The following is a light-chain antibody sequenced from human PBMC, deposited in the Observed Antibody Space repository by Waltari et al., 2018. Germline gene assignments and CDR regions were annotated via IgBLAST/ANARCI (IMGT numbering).Light chain of an antibody. CDR2: SNN. CDR1: SSNIGSNT. CDR3: AVWDGSLNAYV. J-gene: IGLJ1*01. Sequence: QSVLTQPPSVSGTPGQRVTISCSGSSSNIGSNTVNWYQQLPGTAPNLLIYSNNPRPSGVPDRISGARSGTSASLAVSGLQSEDEADYYCAVWDGSLNAYVFGAGTKVTVL. V-gene: IGLV1-44*01.